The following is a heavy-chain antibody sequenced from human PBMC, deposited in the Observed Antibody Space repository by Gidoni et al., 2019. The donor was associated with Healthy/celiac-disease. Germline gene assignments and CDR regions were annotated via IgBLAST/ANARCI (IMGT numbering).Heavy chain of an antibody. CDR3: ARKASTIFGVAYFDY. Sequence: QVQLQESGPGLVKPSETLSLTCTVSGGSISSYYWNWIRQPPGKGLEWIGYIYYSGSTNYNPSLKSRVTISVDTSKNQFSLKLSSVTAADTAVYYCARKASTIFGVAYFDYWGQGTLVTVSS. V-gene: IGHV4-59*01. CDR1: GGSISSYY. CDR2: IYYSGST. J-gene: IGHJ4*02. D-gene: IGHD3-3*01.